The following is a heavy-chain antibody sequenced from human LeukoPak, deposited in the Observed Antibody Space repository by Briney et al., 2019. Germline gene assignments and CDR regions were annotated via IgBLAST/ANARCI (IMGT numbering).Heavy chain of an antibody. J-gene: IGHJ6*02. D-gene: IGHD6-13*01. CDR1: GFTFSSYS. CDR3: AKAASSSWPSYYCGMDV. CDR2: ITGSGGNT. Sequence: GGSLRLSCAASGFTFSSYSMNWVRQAPGKGLEWVSVITGSGGNTYYADSVKGRFTISKDNSKNTVYLQMSSLRADDTAVYYCAKAASSSWPSYYCGMDVWGQGTTVTVSS. V-gene: IGHV3-23*01.